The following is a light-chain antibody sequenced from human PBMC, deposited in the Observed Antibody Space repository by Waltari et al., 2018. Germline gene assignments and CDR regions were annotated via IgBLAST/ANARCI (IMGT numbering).Light chain of an antibody. CDR2: DVS. CDR1: TSDLGGYNY. Sequence: QSALTQPASVSGSPGQSITISCTGTTSDLGGYNYVSWYQHHPGKAPKLMIYDVSSRPSGVSNRFSGSKSGNTASLTISGLQAEDEADYYCSSFTSSSTWVFGGGTKLTVL. J-gene: IGLJ3*02. CDR3: SSFTSSSTWV. V-gene: IGLV2-14*03.